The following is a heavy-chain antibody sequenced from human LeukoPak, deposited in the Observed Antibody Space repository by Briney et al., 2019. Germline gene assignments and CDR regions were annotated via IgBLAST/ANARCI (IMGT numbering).Heavy chain of an antibody. V-gene: IGHV4-31*03. D-gene: IGHD2-2*01. CDR3: ARDGGPPRSDRRSISCYARWYLDP. CDR1: GGSISSNNY. J-gene: IGHJ5*02. Sequence: SETLSLTCIVSGGSISSNNYWHWIRQHPGKGLEWLGYIYDTGYAYYNPSLRSRLTISVDTSQNHFSLKLTSVTAADTAVYYCARDGGPPRSDRRSISCYARWYLDPWGQGTLVTVSS. CDR2: IYDTGYA.